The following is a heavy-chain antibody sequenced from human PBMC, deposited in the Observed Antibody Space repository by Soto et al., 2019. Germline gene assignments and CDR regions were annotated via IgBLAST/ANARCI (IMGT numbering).Heavy chain of an antibody. CDR2: SYYSGST. CDR3: ALHTRWDDY. V-gene: IGHV4-31*03. CDR1: GCTISSGGYY. D-gene: IGHD4-4*01. J-gene: IGHJ4*02. Sequence: SETLSLTCTVSGCTISSGGYYWSWIRQRPWKDLGWIGYSYYSGSTYYNPSLKSRVSISGDTSKNQFSLKLSSMTAADTAVYYCALHTRWDDYWGQGTLVTVSS.